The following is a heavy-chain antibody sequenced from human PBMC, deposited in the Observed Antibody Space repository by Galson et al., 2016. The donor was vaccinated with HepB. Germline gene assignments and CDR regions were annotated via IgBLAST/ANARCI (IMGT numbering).Heavy chain of an antibody. CDR1: GFPFSTYW. CDR2: VNTDESYT. Sequence: SLRLSCAASGFPFSTYWMHWVRQGAGKGLEWVARVNTDESYTSYANSVRDRFTISRDNSKNTLYLLMNSLGVEDTAVYYCAKAFAVGFWSCYAYWGQGSPVTVSS. D-gene: IGHD3-3*01. CDR3: AKAFAVGFWSCYAY. V-gene: IGHV3-74*01. J-gene: IGHJ4*02.